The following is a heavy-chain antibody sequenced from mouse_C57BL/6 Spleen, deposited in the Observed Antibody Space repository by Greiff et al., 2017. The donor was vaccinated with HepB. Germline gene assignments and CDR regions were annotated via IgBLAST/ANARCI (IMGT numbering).Heavy chain of an antibody. J-gene: IGHJ4*01. CDR3: ASIYYGNYDYAMDY. Sequence: VQLKESGPELVKPGASVKISCKASGYSFTGYYMNWVKQSPEKSLEWIGEINPSTGGTTYNQKFKAKATLTVDKSSSTAYMQLKSLTSEDSAVYYCASIYYGNYDYAMDYWGQGTSVTVSS. CDR2: INPSTGGT. CDR1: GYSFTGYY. D-gene: IGHD2-1*01. V-gene: IGHV1-42*01.